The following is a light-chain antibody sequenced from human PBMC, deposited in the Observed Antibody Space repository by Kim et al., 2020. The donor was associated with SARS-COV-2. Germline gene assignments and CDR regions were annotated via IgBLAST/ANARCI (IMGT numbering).Light chain of an antibody. CDR3: QVWDSSSDHNYV. J-gene: IGLJ1*01. Sequence: SYELTQPPSVSVAPGKTARITCGGNNIGGKSVHWYQQKPGQAPVLVIYYDSDRPSGIPERFSGSNSGNTATLTISRVEAGDEADYYCQVWDSSSDHNYVFGTGTKVTVL. V-gene: IGLV3-21*04. CDR1: NIGGKS. CDR2: YDS.